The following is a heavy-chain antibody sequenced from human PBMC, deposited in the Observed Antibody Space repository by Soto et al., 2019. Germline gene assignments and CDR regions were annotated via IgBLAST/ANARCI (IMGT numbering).Heavy chain of an antibody. CDR2: IYPGDSDT. CDR1: GYSFTSYW. J-gene: IGHJ6*03. D-gene: IGHD3-16*01. CDR3: ARHTFLGRGYYYYYMDV. Sequence: GASLKISCKGSGYSFTSYWIGWVRQMPGKGLEWMGIIYPGDSDTRYSPSFQGQVTISADKSISTAYLQWSSLKASDTAMYYCARHTFLGRGYYYYYMDVWGKGTTVTVSS. V-gene: IGHV5-51*01.